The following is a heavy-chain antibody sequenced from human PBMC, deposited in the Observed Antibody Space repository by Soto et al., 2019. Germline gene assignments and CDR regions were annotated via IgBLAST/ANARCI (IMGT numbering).Heavy chain of an antibody. D-gene: IGHD3-3*01. V-gene: IGHV1-18*01. CDR2: ISPNNGKT. CDR1: GYSLGSYG. J-gene: IGHJ4*02. Sequence: QLQLVQSGGEVKKPGASVKVSCKSSGYSLGSYGISWVRQAPGRGLEWMGWISPNNGKTNYAQKFEDRVTMTTDTSTTITYMELKSLRSDDTAVYYCASEANGVGDHWGQGTLVTVSS. CDR3: ASEANGVGDH.